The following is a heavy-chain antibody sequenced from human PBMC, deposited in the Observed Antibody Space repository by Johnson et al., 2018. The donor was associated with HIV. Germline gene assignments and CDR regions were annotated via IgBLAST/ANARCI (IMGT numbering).Heavy chain of an antibody. CDR1: GFTFSSYA. CDR2: ISYDGSNK. CDR3: TTMSALWFGDIHVFGDGFDI. D-gene: IGHD3-10*01. Sequence: QMLLVESGGGLVQPGRSLRLSCAASGFTFSSYAMHSVRQAPGKGLEWVAVISYDGSNKYYADSVKGRFTISRDNSKNTLYLQMNSLKTEDTAVYYCTTMSALWFGDIHVFGDGFDIWGQGTMVTVSS. J-gene: IGHJ3*02. V-gene: IGHV3-30-3*01.